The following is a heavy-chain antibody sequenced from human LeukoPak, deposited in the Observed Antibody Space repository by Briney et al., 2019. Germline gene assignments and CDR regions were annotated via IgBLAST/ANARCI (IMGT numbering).Heavy chain of an antibody. J-gene: IGHJ4*02. CDR3: ARHAPMATYYFDY. CDR2: IYYSGST. CDR1: GGSISSYY. V-gene: IGHV4-59*08. D-gene: IGHD3-10*01. Sequence: PSETLSLTCTVSGGSISSYYWSWIRQPPGKGLEWIGYIYYSGSTNYNPSLKSRVTTSADTSKNQFSLKLSSVTAADTAVYYCARHAPMATYYFDYWGQGTLVTVSS.